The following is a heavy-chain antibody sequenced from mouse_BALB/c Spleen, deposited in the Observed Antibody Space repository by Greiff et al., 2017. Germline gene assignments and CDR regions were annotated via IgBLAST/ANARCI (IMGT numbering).Heavy chain of an antibody. CDR1: GYTFTSYY. D-gene: IGHD4-1*01. CDR2: INPSNGGT. CDR3: TRNWDDY. J-gene: IGHJ2*01. V-gene: IGHV1S81*02. Sequence: VQVVESGAELVKPGASVKLSCKASGYTFTSYYMYWVKQRPGQGLEWIGEINPSNGGTNFNEKFKSKATLTVDKSSSTAYMQLSSLTSEDSAVYYCTRNWDDYWGQGTTLTVSS.